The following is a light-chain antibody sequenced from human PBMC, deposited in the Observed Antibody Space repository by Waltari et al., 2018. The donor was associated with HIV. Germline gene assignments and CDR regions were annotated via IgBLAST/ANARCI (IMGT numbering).Light chain of an antibody. Sequence: QSVLTQPPSASGTPGQRVTISCPGSSSHLGRNYVSWYQQLPGTAPKLLIYTNNQRPSGVPDRFSGSKSGTSASLAISGLRSEDEADYYCAAWDASLSVVFGGGTKLTVL. J-gene: IGLJ2*01. CDR3: AAWDASLSVV. V-gene: IGLV1-47*01. CDR1: SSHLGRNY. CDR2: TNN.